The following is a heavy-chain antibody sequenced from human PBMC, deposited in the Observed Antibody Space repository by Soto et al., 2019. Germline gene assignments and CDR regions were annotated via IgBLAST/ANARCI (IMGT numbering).Heavy chain of an antibody. CDR2: TIPPFGTA. D-gene: IGHD1-1*01. Sequence: QVHLVQSGAEVKSPGPALKASCQVSGAGDTFSNYGLNWVRQAPGQGLEWMGGTIPPFGTANYSGKFQGRVTKTADTSTTTAYMELSSLRSDDTAVYYCWRHDKTALPPLDSWGQGTLVSVSS. CDR3: WRHDKTALPPLDS. CDR1: GAGDTFSNYG. V-gene: IGHV1-69*06. J-gene: IGHJ4*02.